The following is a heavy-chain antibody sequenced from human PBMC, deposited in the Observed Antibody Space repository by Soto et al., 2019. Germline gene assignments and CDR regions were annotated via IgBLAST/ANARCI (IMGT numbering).Heavy chain of an antibody. CDR2: MLYSGLT. CDR3: ARDGGEIWNNNYYYSGMDV. J-gene: IGHJ6*02. CDR1: GYSVSSSDYY. D-gene: IGHD3-16*01. Sequence: PSETLSLTCSVSGYSVSSSDYYWAWIRQPPGKGLEWIGSMLYSGLTYYNPSLKSRVTLSVDTSKNQFSVRLSSVTAADTAVYYCARDGGEIWNNNYYYSGMDVWGQGTTVTVSS. V-gene: IGHV4-39*07.